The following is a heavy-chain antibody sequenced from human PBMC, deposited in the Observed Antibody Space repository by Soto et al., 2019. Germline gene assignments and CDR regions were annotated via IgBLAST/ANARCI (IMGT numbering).Heavy chain of an antibody. V-gene: IGHV3-74*01. Sequence: EVQLVESGGGLVQPGGSLRLSCAASGFTYSSYWMHWVRQAPGKGLVWVSRINSDGSSTTYADSVKGRFTISRDNAKNTLYLQTNGLRAEDTAIYYLARGEMATMWHFGYWGQGTLVTVSS. J-gene: IGHJ4*02. CDR3: ARGEMATMWHFGY. CDR1: GFTYSSYW. D-gene: IGHD5-12*01. CDR2: INSDGSST.